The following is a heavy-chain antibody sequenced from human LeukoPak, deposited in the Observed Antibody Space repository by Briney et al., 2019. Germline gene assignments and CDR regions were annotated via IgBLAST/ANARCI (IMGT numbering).Heavy chain of an antibody. Sequence: ASVKVSCKASGYTFTGYYMHWVRQAPGQGLEWMGWINPNSGGTNYAQKFQGRVTMTRDTSISTAYMELSRLRSDDTAVYYCARVGYYDILTGYSNRFDPWGQGTLVTVSS. CDR2: INPNSGGT. V-gene: IGHV1-2*02. D-gene: IGHD3-9*01. J-gene: IGHJ5*02. CDR1: GYTFTGYY. CDR3: ARVGYYDILTGYSNRFDP.